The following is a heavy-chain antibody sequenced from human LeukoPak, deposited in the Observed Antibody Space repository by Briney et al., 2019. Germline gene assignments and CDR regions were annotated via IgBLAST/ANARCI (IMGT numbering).Heavy chain of an antibody. CDR1: GFTFSTYA. D-gene: IGHD6-19*01. J-gene: IGHJ4*02. V-gene: IGHV3-21*04. Sequence: GGSLRLSCAASGFTFSTYAMNWVRQAPGEGLEWVSSIGGSSTSLYYADSLKGRFTISRDNAKNSLYLQMNSLRAEDTALYYCAKDMSSSGWGGLPIHYWGQGTLVTVSS. CDR3: AKDMSSSGWGGLPIHY. CDR2: IGGSSTSL.